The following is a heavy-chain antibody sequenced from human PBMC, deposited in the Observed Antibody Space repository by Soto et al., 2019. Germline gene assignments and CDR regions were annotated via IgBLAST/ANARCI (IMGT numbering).Heavy chain of an antibody. CDR2: ISYDGSNK. CDR1: GFTFSSYA. D-gene: IGHD3-3*01. Sequence: GGSLRLSCAASGFTFSSYAMHWVRQAPGKGLEWVAVISYDGSNKYYADSVKGRFTISRDNSKNTLYLQMNSLRAEDTAVYYCARDRVAIFGVFYFDYWGQGTLVTVSS. CDR3: ARDRVAIFGVFYFDY. J-gene: IGHJ4*02. V-gene: IGHV3-30-3*01.